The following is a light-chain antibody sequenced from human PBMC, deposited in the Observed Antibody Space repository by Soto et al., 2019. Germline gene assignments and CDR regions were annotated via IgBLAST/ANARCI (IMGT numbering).Light chain of an antibody. CDR1: RSVSNY. Sequence: EIVLTQSPATLSLSPGESATLSCRASRSVSNYLAWYQQKPGQAPRLLIYDSSSRPTDIPARFSGSGSGTDFTLTISSLEPEDFALYYCQQRSNGPITLGQGTRLEIK. CDR2: DSS. J-gene: IGKJ5*01. CDR3: QQRSNGPIT. V-gene: IGKV3-11*01.